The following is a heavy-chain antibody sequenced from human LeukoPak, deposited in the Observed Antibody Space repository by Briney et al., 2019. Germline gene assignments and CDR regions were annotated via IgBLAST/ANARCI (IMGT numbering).Heavy chain of an antibody. CDR3: AKGRYCTNGVCADDY. V-gene: IGHV3-23*01. CDR2: ISGSGDNT. J-gene: IGHJ4*02. CDR1: GFTFSSYA. D-gene: IGHD2-8*01. Sequence: PGGSLRLSCAASGFTFSSYAMSWVRQAPGKGLEWVSGISGSGDNTYYADSVKGRFTISRDNSKNTLYVQVNSLGTEDTAAYYCAKGRYCTNGVCADDYWGQGTLVTVSS.